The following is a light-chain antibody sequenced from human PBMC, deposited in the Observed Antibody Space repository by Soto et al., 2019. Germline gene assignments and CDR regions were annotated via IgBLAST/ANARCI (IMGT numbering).Light chain of an antibody. V-gene: IGLV1-40*01. J-gene: IGLJ3*02. CDR3: HSYDSGLSSPWV. Sequence: QSVLTQPPSVSWAPGQRVTISCTGNSSNLGAGYAVHWYQHIPGSAPKLLIYSNDNRPSGVPDRFSGSKSGTSASLAISGLQAEDEGDYHCHSYDSGLSSPWVFGGGTKLTVL. CDR2: SND. CDR1: SSNLGAGYA.